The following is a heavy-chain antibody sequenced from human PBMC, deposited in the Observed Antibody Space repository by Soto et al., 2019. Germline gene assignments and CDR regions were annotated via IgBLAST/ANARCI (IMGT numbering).Heavy chain of an antibody. V-gene: IGHV4-34*01. CDR3: ARGPPSKYYYGSGSYYNEKYYYYYYGMDV. CDR2: INHSGST. J-gene: IGHJ6*02. CDR1: GGSFSGYY. Sequence: SETLSLTCAVYGGSFSGYYWSWIRQPPRKGLEWIGEINHSGSTNYNPSLKSRVTISVDTSKNQFSLKLSSVTAADTAVYYCARGPPSKYYYGSGSYYNEKYYYYYYGMDVWGQGTTVTVSS. D-gene: IGHD3-10*01.